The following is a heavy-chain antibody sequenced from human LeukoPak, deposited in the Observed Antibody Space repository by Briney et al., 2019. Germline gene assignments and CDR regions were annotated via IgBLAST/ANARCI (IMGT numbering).Heavy chain of an antibody. CDR1: GNHFPNFA. V-gene: IGHV1-3*01. CDR2: IIGGSGST. CDR3: ARDYGYSLLFY. J-gene: IGHJ4*02. D-gene: IGHD5-12*01. Sequence: GASAKVSCKAFGNHFPNFAIHWPLQAPGQRRGWIGYIIGGSGSTKYAQKLQGRATITRHTSASTAYMELSSLISENTAVYYCARDYGYSLLFYWGQGTLVSVSS.